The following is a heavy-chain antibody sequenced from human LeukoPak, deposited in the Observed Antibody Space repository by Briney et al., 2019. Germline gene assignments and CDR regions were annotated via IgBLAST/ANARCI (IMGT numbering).Heavy chain of an antibody. CDR2: IYYSGST. CDR3: ARAQYYYDSSGYSDAFDI. V-gene: IGHV4-39*07. Sequence: SETLSLTCTVSGGSISSSSYYWGWIRQPPGKGLEWIGSIYYSGSTYYNPSLKSRVTISVDTSKNQFSLKLSSVTAADTAVYYCARAQYYYDSSGYSDAFDIWGQGTMVTVSS. J-gene: IGHJ3*02. D-gene: IGHD3-22*01. CDR1: GGSISSSSYY.